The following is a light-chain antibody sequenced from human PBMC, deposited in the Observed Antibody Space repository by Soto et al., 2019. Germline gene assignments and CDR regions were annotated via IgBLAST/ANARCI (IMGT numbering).Light chain of an antibody. V-gene: IGKV3-11*01. CDR1: QSISKY. CDR3: QQRSNWRGT. Sequence: EIVLTQSPVTLSLSPGERATLSCSASQSISKYLAWYQQKSGQAPRLLIYDASNRASGIPARFTGSGSGTDFTLTISSLEPEDFAVDYCQQRSNWRGTFGGGTKVEVK. J-gene: IGKJ4*01. CDR2: DAS.